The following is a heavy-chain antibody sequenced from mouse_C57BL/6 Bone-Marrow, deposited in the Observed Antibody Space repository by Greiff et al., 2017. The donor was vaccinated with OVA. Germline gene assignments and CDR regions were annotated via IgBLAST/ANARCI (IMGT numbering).Heavy chain of an antibody. CDR2: IDPSDSYT. CDR3: ARGYYYGSGAY. Sequence: QVQLQQPGAELVRPGTSVKLSCKASGYTFTSYWMHWVKQRPGQGLEWIGVIDPSDSYTNYNQKFKGKATLTVVTSSSTAYMQLSSLTSEDSAVYYCARGYYYGSGAYWGQGTLVTVSA. V-gene: IGHV1-59*01. J-gene: IGHJ3*01. CDR1: GYTFTSYW. D-gene: IGHD1-1*01.